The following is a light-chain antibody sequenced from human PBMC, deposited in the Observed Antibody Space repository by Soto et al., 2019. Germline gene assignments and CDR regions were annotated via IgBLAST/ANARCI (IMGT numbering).Light chain of an antibody. CDR2: RAS. CDR1: QNIGAW. J-gene: IGKJ1*01. V-gene: IGKV1-5*03. Sequence: DIQMTQSPSTLSASVGDSVTITCRASQNIGAWLAWYQQKPRKAPHLLVYRASSLDSGVPSRFSGSGSATEFTLSISSLQPDDFATYDCQQYNSYWTFGRATKLAIK. CDR3: QQYNSYWT.